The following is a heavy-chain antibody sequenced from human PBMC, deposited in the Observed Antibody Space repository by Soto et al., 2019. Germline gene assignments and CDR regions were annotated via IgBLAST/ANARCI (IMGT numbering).Heavy chain of an antibody. Sequence: EVQLVESGGGLVQPGGSLRLSCAASGFTISSYWMHWVRQVPGKGLVWVSRINSDGSSTSYADSVKGRFIISRDNAKNTLYLQMNSLRAEDTAVYYCTRDPPYGDAAFDFWGQGTLVTVSS. V-gene: IGHV3-74*01. D-gene: IGHD4-17*01. CDR3: TRDPPYGDAAFDF. CDR1: GFTISSYW. J-gene: IGHJ4*02. CDR2: INSDGSST.